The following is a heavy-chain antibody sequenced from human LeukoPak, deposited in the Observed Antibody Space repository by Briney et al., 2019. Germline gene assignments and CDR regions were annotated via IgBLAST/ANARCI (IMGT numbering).Heavy chain of an antibody. J-gene: IGHJ4*02. D-gene: IGHD6-19*01. CDR1: GYSFTSSW. CDR2: IYPGDSET. Sequence: GESLQISCKPSGYSFTSSWIGWVRQMPGKGLEWMGIIYPGDSETIYSPSFQGQVTISVDKSFSTAYLQWSSLKASDTAVYYCARQYITGWQSFDYWGQGTLVTVSS. CDR3: ARQYITGWQSFDY. V-gene: IGHV5-51*01.